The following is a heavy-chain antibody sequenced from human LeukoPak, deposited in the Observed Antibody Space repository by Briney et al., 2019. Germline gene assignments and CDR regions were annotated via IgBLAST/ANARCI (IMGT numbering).Heavy chain of an antibody. J-gene: IGHJ4*02. Sequence: GWSLRLSCAVSGITLSNYGMSWVRQAPGKGLEGVAGISYSGGSTNYADSVKGRFTISRDNPKNTLYLQLNSLRAEDTAVYFCAKRGVVIRVILVGFHKEAYYFESWGQGALVTVSS. CDR2: ISYSGGST. D-gene: IGHD3/OR15-3a*01. CDR1: GITLSNYG. CDR3: AKRGVVIRVILVGFHKEAYYFES. V-gene: IGHV3-23*01.